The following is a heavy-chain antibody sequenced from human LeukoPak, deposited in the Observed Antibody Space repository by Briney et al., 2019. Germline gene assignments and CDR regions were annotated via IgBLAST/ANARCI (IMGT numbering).Heavy chain of an antibody. CDR3: ARDVEYSGLGLPRFDY. J-gene: IGHJ4*02. Sequence: ASVKVSCKASGYTFTSYGISWVRQAPGQGLEWMGWISAYNGNTNYAQKLQGRVTMTTDTSTSTAYMELRSLRSDDTAVYYCARDVEYSGLGLPRFDYWGQGTLVTVSS. CDR2: ISAYNGNT. D-gene: IGHD5-12*01. CDR1: GYTFTSYG. V-gene: IGHV1-18*01.